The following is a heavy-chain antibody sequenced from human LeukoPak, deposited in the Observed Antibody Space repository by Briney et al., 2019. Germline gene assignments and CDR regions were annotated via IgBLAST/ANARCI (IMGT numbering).Heavy chain of an antibody. J-gene: IGHJ4*02. CDR3: ARVTVTTGFDY. D-gene: IGHD4-17*01. V-gene: IGHV3-7*01. CDR1: GFTFSSYW. Sequence: PGGSLRLSCGASGFTFSSYWMSWVRQAPGKGLEWVANIKQDGSEKYYVDSVKGRFTVSRDNAKNSLYLQMNSLRAEDTAVYYCARVTVTTGFDYWGQGTLVTVSS. CDR2: IKQDGSEK.